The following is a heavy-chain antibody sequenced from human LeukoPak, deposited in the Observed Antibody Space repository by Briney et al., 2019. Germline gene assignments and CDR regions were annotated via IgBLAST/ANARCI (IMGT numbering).Heavy chain of an antibody. CDR2: IRYDGSNK. J-gene: IGHJ4*02. CDR1: GFTFSTYG. V-gene: IGHV3-30*02. Sequence: GGSLRLSCAASGFTFSTYGMHWVRRAPGKGLEWVALIRYDGSNKYYADSVKDRFTISRDNAKKSLYLQMDSLRAEDTAVYYCAGPTCLRGGYCSTNSWGQGTLVTVSS. CDR3: AGPTCLRGGYCSTNS. D-gene: IGHD2-2*01.